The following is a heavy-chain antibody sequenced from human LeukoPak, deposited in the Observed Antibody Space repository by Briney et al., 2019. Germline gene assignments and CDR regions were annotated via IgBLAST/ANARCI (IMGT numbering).Heavy chain of an antibody. J-gene: IGHJ4*02. CDR2: ISWDGGST. CDR3: TKSYSYGSGGYFDY. Sequence: GGSLRLSCAASGFTFDDYTMHWVRQAPGKGLEWVSLISWDGGSTYYTDSVKGRFTISRDNSKNSLYLQMNSLRTEDTAFYYCTKSYSYGSGGYFDYWGQGTLVTVSS. D-gene: IGHD5-18*01. V-gene: IGHV3-43*01. CDR1: GFTFDDYT.